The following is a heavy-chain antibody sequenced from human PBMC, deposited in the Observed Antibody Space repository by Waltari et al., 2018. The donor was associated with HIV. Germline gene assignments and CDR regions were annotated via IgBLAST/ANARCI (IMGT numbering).Heavy chain of an antibody. Sequence: EVQLVESGGGLVQPGGSLRLSCAASGFAFRGYWRTWVRQAPGKGLEWVANIKQDGSEKYLVDYVKGRFTISRDNAKNLLFLEMNSLRAEDTAVYYCTRDSGNDHWGYWGQGTLVTVSS. D-gene: IGHD5-12*01. CDR2: IKQDGSEK. V-gene: IGHV3-7*03. CDR1: GFAFRGYW. J-gene: IGHJ4*02. CDR3: TRDSGNDHWGY.